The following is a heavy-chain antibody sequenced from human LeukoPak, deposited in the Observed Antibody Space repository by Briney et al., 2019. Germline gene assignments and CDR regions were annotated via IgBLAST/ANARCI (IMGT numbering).Heavy chain of an antibody. J-gene: IGHJ6*02. Sequence: GESLKISRKGSGYSFSTYKISWVRQMPGKGLEWMGLVSPGDPDTRYGPSFQGQVTLSADESTNTAYIQWDSLKASDTAVYYCARHNFGLDVWGQGTTVTVSS. V-gene: IGHV5-51*01. CDR3: ARHNFGLDV. D-gene: IGHD5-24*01. CDR2: VSPGDPDT. CDR1: GYSFSTYK.